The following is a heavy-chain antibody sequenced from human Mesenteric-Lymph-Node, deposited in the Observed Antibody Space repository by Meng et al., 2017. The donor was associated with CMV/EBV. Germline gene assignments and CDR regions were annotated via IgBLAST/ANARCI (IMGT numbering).Heavy chain of an antibody. CDR3: ARERLVTANDY. V-gene: IGHV4-31*03. D-gene: IGHD2-21*02. J-gene: IGHJ4*02. CDR1: GGSISSAGYY. Sequence: CTVSGGSISSAGYYWNWIRQHPGKGLEWIRYIHYSRTTSYNPSLKSRITMSVDSSKNQFSLKLTSVTVADTAMYFCARERLVTANDYWGPGTLVTVSS. CDR2: IHYSRTT.